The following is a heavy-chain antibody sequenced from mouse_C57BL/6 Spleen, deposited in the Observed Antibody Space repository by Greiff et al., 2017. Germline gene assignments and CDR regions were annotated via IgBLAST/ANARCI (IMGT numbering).Heavy chain of an antibody. CDR2: IDPETGGT. CDR1: GYTFTDYE. J-gene: IGHJ4*01. D-gene: IGHD2-4*01. CDR3: TREGLRRDYAMDY. V-gene: IGHV1-15*01. Sequence: VKLQQSGAELVRPGASVTLSCKASGYTFTDYEMHWVKQTPVHGLEWIGAIDPETGGTAYNQKFKGKAILTADKSSSTAYMELRSLTSEDSAVYYCTREGLRRDYAMDYWGQGTSVTVSS.